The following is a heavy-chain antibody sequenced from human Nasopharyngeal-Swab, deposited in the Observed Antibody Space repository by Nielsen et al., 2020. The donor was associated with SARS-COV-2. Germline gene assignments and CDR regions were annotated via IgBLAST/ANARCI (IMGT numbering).Heavy chain of an antibody. J-gene: IGHJ4*02. CDR1: GGSISSYY. CDR3: ARGSLAAIPRSSWYFDY. V-gene: IGHV4-4*07. D-gene: IGHD6-13*01. CDR2: IYTSGST. Sequence: GSLRLSCTVSGGSISSYYWTWIRQPAGKGLEWIGRIYTSGSTHYNPSLKSRVSMSVDTSKNQFSLKLSSVTAADMAVYYCARGSLAAIPRSSWYFDYWGQGTLVTVSS.